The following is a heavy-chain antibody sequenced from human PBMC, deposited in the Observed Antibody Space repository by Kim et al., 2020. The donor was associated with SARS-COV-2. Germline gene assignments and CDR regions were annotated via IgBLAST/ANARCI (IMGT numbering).Heavy chain of an antibody. Sequence: KSRVTISVDTSKNQFSLKLSSVTAADTAVYYCARHCYGDYGDYYYYGMDVWGQGTTVTVSS. CDR3: ARHCYGDYGDYYYYGMDV. V-gene: IGHV4-39*01. D-gene: IGHD4-17*01. J-gene: IGHJ6*02.